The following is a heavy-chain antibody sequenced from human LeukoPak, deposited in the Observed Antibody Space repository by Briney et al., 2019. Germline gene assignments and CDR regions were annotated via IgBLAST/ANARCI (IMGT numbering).Heavy chain of an antibody. CDR3: ARGTTTVTGFDY. Sequence: SVKVSCKASGGTFSSYAISWVRQAPGQGLEWMGRIIPILGIANYAQKFQGRVTMTRDTSTSTVYMELSSLRSEDTAVYYCARGTTTVTGFDYWGQGTLVTVSS. CDR1: GGTFSSYA. D-gene: IGHD4-17*01. CDR2: IIPILGIA. V-gene: IGHV1-69*04. J-gene: IGHJ4*02.